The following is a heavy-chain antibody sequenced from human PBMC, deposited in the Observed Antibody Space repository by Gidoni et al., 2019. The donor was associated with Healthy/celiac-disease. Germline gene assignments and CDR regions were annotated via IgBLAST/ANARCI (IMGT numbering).Heavy chain of an antibody. CDR3: AKAPLRFLDSNWFDP. D-gene: IGHD3-3*01. CDR1: GFTFRSYA. J-gene: IGHJ5*02. V-gene: IGHV3-23*01. CDR2: ISGSGGST. Sequence: EVQLLESGGGLVQPGGSLRLSCAASGFTFRSYAMSWVRQAPGKGLEWVSAISGSGGSTYYADSVKGRFTISRDNSKNTLYLQMNSLRAEDTAVYYCAKAPLRFLDSNWFDPWGQGTLVTVSS.